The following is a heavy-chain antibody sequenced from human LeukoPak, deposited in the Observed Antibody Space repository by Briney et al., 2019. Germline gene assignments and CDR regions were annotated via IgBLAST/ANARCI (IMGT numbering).Heavy chain of an antibody. CDR3: AKGDDYDSSGPVDY. D-gene: IGHD3-22*01. Sequence: GGSLRLSCAASGFTFDDYAMHWVRQAPGEGLEWVSGISWNSGSIGYADSVKGRFTISRDNAKNSLYLQMNSLRAEDMALYYCAKGDDYDSSGPVDYWGQGTLVTVSS. J-gene: IGHJ4*02. CDR2: ISWNSGSI. V-gene: IGHV3-9*03. CDR1: GFTFDDYA.